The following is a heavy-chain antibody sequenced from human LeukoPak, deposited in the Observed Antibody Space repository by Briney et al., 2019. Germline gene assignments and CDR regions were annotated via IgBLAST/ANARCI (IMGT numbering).Heavy chain of an antibody. V-gene: IGHV3-7*01. J-gene: IGHJ5*02. Sequence: GGSLRLSCAASGFTYRDHWMTWVRQAPGEGLEWVANIKEDGSNKYYADSVKGRFTISRDNSKNTLYLQMNSLRAEDTAVYYCARESGSYYDILPFDPWGQGTLVTVSS. CDR2: IKEDGSNK. D-gene: IGHD3-9*01. CDR1: GFTYRDHW. CDR3: ARESGSYYDILPFDP.